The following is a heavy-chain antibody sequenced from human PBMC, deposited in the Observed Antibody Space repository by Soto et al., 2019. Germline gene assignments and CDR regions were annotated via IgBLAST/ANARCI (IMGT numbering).Heavy chain of an antibody. V-gene: IGHV3-23*01. D-gene: IGHD6-13*01. J-gene: IGHJ4*02. Sequence: GGSLRLSCAASGFTISNYAVTWVRQAPGKGLEWVSTISGSGGSTYYADSVKGRFTISRDNSKNTLYLQMNSLRAEDTAVYYCAKDQGSSWYEIDYWGQGTLVTVSS. CDR3: AKDQGSSWYEIDY. CDR2: ISGSGGST. CDR1: GFTISNYA.